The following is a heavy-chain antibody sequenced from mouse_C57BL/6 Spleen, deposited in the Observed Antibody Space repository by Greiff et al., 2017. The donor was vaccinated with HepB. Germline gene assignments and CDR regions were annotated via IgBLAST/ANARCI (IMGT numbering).Heavy chain of an antibody. V-gene: IGHV5-4*01. J-gene: IGHJ3*01. CDR1: GFTFSSYA. CDR3: ARDELSLVAY. D-gene: IGHD4-1*01. Sequence: EVKLMESGGGLVKPGGSLKLSCAASGFTFSSYAMSWVRQTPEKRLEWVATISDGGSYTYYPDNVKGRFTISRDNAKNNLYLQMSHLKSEDTAMYYCARDELSLVAYWGQGTLVTVSA. CDR2: ISDGGSYT.